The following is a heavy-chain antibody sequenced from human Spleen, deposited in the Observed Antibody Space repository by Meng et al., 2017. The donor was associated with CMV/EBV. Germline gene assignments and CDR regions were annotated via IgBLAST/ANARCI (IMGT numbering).Heavy chain of an antibody. J-gene: IGHJ3*02. CDR1: GYTFTSYY. Sequence: ASVKVSCKASGYTFTSYYMHWVRQAPGQGLEWMGIINPSGGSTSYAQKFQGRVTMTRDTSTSTVYMELRSLRSDDTAVYYCAREHITMVRGEAFDIWGQGTMVTVSS. D-gene: IGHD3-10*01. CDR2: INPSGGST. CDR3: AREHITMVRGEAFDI. V-gene: IGHV1-46*01.